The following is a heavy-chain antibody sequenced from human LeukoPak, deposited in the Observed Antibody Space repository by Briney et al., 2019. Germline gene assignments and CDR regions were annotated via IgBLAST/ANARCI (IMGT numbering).Heavy chain of an antibody. V-gene: IGHV1-46*01. Sequence: ASVKVSCKASGYTFTSYYIDWVRPAPGQGLEWMGMINPIGGGTRYAQRFQGRVTMTRDTSTSTVYMELSSLRSDDTAVYYCARAYSGYDLFDYWGQGTLVTVSS. CDR3: ARAYSGYDLFDY. D-gene: IGHD5-12*01. CDR1: GYTFTSYY. CDR2: INPIGGGT. J-gene: IGHJ4*02.